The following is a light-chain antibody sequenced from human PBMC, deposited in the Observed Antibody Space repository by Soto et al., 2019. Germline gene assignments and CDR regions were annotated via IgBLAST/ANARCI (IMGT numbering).Light chain of an antibody. CDR3: QQYSSSPRT. V-gene: IGKV3-20*01. CDR1: QSLTSSY. CDR2: DAS. Sequence: EIVLTQSPGTLSLSPGEGGTLSCRASQSLTSSYLAWYQQKPGQAPRLLIYDASRSATGIPDRFSGSGSGTDFTLTINRLEPEDFAVYYCQQYSSSPRTFGQGTKVEIK. J-gene: IGKJ1*01.